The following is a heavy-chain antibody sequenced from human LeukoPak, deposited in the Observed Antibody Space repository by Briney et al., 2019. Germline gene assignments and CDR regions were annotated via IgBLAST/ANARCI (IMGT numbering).Heavy chain of an antibody. CDR1: GGSISSGGYY. V-gene: IGHV4-31*03. Sequence: PSETLSLTCTVSGGSISSGGYYWSWIRQHPGKGLECIGYIYYSGSTYYNPSLKSRVTISVDTSKNQFSLKLSSVTAADTAVYYCARVNPAGTSSPSYYDSSGYYYFDYWGQGTLVTVSS. CDR3: ARVNPAGTSSPSYYDSSGYYYFDY. D-gene: IGHD3-22*01. J-gene: IGHJ4*02. CDR2: IYYSGST.